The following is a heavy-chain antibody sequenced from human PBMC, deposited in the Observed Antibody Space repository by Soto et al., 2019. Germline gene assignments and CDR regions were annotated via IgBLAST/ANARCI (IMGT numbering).Heavy chain of an antibody. D-gene: IGHD4-17*01. Sequence: QVQLQESGPGLVKPSGTLSLTCTVSGGSMSSSNWWNWVRHPPGKGLEWIGETHHSGRTNYNPSLKSRVTISVDKAKNHFSLKLSSVTAADTAVYYCARPEATVRDYWGQGTLVTVSS. V-gene: IGHV4-4*02. J-gene: IGHJ4*02. CDR3: ARPEATVRDY. CDR2: THHSGRT. CDR1: GGSMSSSNW.